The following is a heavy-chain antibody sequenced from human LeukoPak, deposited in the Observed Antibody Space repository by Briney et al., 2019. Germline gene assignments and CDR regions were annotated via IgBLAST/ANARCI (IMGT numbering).Heavy chain of an antibody. J-gene: IGHJ4*02. V-gene: IGHV4-39*07. D-gene: IGHD5-18*01. Sequence: SETLSLTCTVSGGSISSSSYYWGWIRQPPGKGLEWIGSIYYSGSTYYNPSLKSRVTISIDTSKNQFSLKLSSVTAADTAVYYCAREDTAMEALDYWGQGTLVTVSS. CDR3: AREDTAMEALDY. CDR2: IYYSGST. CDR1: GGSISSSSYY.